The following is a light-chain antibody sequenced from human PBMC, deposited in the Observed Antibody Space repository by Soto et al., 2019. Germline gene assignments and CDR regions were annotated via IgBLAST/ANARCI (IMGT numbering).Light chain of an antibody. CDR1: SSNIGSNA. J-gene: IGLJ3*02. V-gene: IGLV1-44*01. CDR3: AAWDDSLNGWV. CDR2: SYN. Sequence: QAVLTQPPSASGTPGQRVTISCSGSSSNIGSNALNWYQQLPGTAPKLLIYSYNQRPSGVPDRFSGSKSDTSASLAISGLQSEDEADYYCAAWDDSLNGWVFGGGTKLTVL.